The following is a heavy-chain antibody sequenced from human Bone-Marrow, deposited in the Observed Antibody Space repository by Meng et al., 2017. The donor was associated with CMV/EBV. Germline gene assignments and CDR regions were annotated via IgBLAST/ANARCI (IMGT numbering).Heavy chain of an antibody. Sequence: ASVKVSCKASGYTFTSYGISWVRQAPGQGLEWMGWISAYNGNTNYAQKLQGRVTMTTDTSTSTAYMELRGLRSDDTAVYYCARGGGFCTSTSCPNWFDPWGQGTLVTGSS. D-gene: IGHD2-2*01. CDR1: GYTFTSYG. CDR2: ISAYNGNT. CDR3: ARGGGFCTSTSCPNWFDP. J-gene: IGHJ5*02. V-gene: IGHV1-18*01.